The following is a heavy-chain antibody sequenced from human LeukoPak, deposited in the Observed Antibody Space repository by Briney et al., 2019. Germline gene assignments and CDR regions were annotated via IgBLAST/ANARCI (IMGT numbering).Heavy chain of an antibody. V-gene: IGHV1-18*01. CDR1: GYTFTSYG. J-gene: IGHJ3*02. CDR2: ISAYNGNT. CDR3: ARDLDSTVAFDI. Sequence: ASVKVSCKASGYTFTSYGISWVRQAPGQGLEWMGWISAYNGNTNYAQKFQGRVTMTRDTSISTAYMELSRLRSDDTAVYYCARDLDSTVAFDIWGQGTMVTVSS. D-gene: IGHD4-17*01.